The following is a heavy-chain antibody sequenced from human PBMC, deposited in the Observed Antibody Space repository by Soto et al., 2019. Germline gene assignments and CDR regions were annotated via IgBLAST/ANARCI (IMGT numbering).Heavy chain of an antibody. CDR1: GFTVSSNY. V-gene: IGHV3-66*01. Sequence: EVQLVESGGGLVQPGGSLRLSCAASGFTVSSNYMSWVRQAPGKGLEWVSVIYSGGSTYYADSVKGRFTISRDNSKNTLYLRMNSLRAEDTAVYYCARENGGYGHRGFDYWGQGTLVTVSS. J-gene: IGHJ4*02. CDR3: ARENGGYGHRGFDY. CDR2: IYSGGST. D-gene: IGHD5-12*01.